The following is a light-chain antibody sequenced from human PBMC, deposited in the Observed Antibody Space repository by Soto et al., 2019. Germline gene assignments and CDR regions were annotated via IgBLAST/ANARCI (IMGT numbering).Light chain of an antibody. Sequence: QAEVTQPPSVSGAPGQRVTISCTGSSSNIGAGYDVHWYQQLPGTAPKLLIYGNSNRPSGVPDRFSGSKSGTSASLAITGLQAEDEADYYCQSYDSSLSGSGVVFGGGTKVTVL. V-gene: IGLV1-40*01. CDR3: QSYDSSLSGSGVV. J-gene: IGLJ2*01. CDR2: GNS. CDR1: SSNIGAGYD.